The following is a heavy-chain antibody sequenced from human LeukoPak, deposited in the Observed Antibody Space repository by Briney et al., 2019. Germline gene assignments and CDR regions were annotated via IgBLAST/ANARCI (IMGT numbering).Heavy chain of an antibody. CDR3: ARVLYYYASVSYNYYMDV. V-gene: IGHV3-53*01. CDR1: GFIVTGNY. D-gene: IGHD3-10*01. Sequence: PGGSLRLSCAVSGFIVTGNYMTRVRLAPGKGLEWVSTIYSGGTTFYTDSVRGRFTISRDNSKNTLYLQMNSLRAEDAAIYYCARVLYYYASVSYNYYMDVWGKGTTVTISS. J-gene: IGHJ6*03. CDR2: IYSGGTT.